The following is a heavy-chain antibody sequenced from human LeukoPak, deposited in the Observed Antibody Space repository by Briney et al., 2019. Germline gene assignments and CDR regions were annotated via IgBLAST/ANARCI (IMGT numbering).Heavy chain of an antibody. CDR2: TIPIFGTA. CDR1: GGTFSSYA. Sequence: SVKVSCKASGGTFSSYAISWVRQAPGQGLEWMGGTIPIFGTANYAQKFQGRVTITADESTSTAYMELSSLRSEDTAVYYCARGSAGLHLGELSLWSFDYWGQGTLVTVSS. V-gene: IGHV1-69*13. J-gene: IGHJ4*02. D-gene: IGHD3-16*02. CDR3: ARGSAGLHLGELSLWSFDY.